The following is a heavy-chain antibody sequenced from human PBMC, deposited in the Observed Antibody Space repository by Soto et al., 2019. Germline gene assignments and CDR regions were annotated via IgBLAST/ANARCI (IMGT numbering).Heavy chain of an antibody. J-gene: IGHJ4*02. CDR2: ITRKSEGEII. V-gene: IGHV3-15*07. CDR3: RTWLGALGTDF. CDR1: GFNFRNAW. D-gene: IGHD3-10*01. Sequence: VQLVQSGGALVEPGGSLRLSCAASGFNFRNAWMDWVRQVPGKGLEWVGGITRKSEGEIIYYSAPVKGTFTIARDDSDNVLFLRMNGLRIDDRGVYYGRTWLGALGTDFWGQGTLVTVSS.